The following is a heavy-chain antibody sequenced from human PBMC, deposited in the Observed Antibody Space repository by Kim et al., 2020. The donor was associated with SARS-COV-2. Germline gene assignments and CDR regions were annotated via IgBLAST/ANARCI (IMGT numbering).Heavy chain of an antibody. CDR3: ARGRVDYVWGSYRNYFDY. CDR1: GGSFSGYY. J-gene: IGHJ4*02. V-gene: IGHV4-34*01. Sequence: SETLSLTCAVYGGSFSGYYWSWIRQPPGKGLEWIREINHSGSTNYNPSLKSRVTISVDTSKNQFSLKLSSVTAADTAVYYCARGRVDYVWGSYRNYFDYWGQGTLVTVSS. D-gene: IGHD3-16*02. CDR2: INHSGST.